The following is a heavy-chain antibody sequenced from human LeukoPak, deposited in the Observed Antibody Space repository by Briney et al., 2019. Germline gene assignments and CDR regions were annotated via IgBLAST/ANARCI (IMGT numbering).Heavy chain of an antibody. CDR2: IYYSGST. J-gene: IGHJ4*02. CDR3: ARLSIASRVRIFDY. V-gene: IGHV4-59*08. Sequence: SETLSLTCTVSGGTMSNYYWSWIRQPPGKGLECIGHIYYSGSTNYKPSLKSRVTISLDTSKNQFSLKLSSVTAADTAVYYCARLSIASRVRIFDYWGQGTLVTVSS. CDR1: GGTMSNYY. D-gene: IGHD6-6*01.